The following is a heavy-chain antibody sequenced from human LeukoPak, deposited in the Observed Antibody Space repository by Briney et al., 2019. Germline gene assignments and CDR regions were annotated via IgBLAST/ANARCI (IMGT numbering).Heavy chain of an antibody. D-gene: IGHD6-19*01. CDR1: GFTFSSYS. CDR3: ARDLRVSSGWYVDWFDP. J-gene: IGHJ5*02. Sequence: PGGSLRLSCAASGFTFSSYSMNWVRQAPGKGLEWASSISSSSSYIYYADSVKGRFTISRDNAKNSLYLQMNSLRAEDTAVYYGARDLRVSSGWYVDWFDPWGQGTLVTVSS. CDR2: ISSSSSYI. V-gene: IGHV3-21*01.